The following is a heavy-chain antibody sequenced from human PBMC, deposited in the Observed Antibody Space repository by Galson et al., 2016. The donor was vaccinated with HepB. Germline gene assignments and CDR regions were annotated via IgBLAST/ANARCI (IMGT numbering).Heavy chain of an antibody. CDR1: GLAFGSNW. J-gene: IGHJ4*02. V-gene: IGHV3-7*01. D-gene: IGHD3-10*01. Sequence: SLRLSCSASGLAFGSNWRSGVRQAPGKGLEWVAKIKQDRSEKYLVDSVKGRFTISRDNAKNSLYLQMNSLRAEDTAVYYCAKGRGGVSIHWGQGTLVTVSS. CDR2: IKQDRSEK. CDR3: AKGRGGVSIH.